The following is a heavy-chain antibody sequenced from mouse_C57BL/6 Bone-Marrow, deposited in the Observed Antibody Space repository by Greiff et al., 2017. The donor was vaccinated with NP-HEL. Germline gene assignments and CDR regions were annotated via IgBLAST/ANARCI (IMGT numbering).Heavy chain of an antibody. CDR3: ARHGSNYPFAY. CDR2: ISNLAYSI. J-gene: IGHJ3*01. V-gene: IGHV5-15*01. D-gene: IGHD2-5*01. Sequence: EVQRVESGGGLVQPGGSLKLSCAASGFTFSDYGMAWVRQAPRKGPEWVAFISNLAYSIYYADTVTGRFTISRENAKNTLYLEMSSLRSEDTAMYYCARHGSNYPFAYWGQGTLVTVSA. CDR1: GFTFSDYG.